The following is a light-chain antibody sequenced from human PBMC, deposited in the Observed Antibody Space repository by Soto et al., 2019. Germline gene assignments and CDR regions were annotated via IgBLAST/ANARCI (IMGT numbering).Light chain of an antibody. CDR1: QSVGTY. J-gene: IGKJ1*01. Sequence: EIEMTQSPATLSVSPGERATLSCRASQSVGTYLAWYQQKPGQAPRLLIYSASTRATGIPARFSGSGSGTEFTLPISSLQSEDFAIYYCQEYDDWPPWTFGQGTRVEVK. V-gene: IGKV3-15*01. CDR2: SAS. CDR3: QEYDDWPPWT.